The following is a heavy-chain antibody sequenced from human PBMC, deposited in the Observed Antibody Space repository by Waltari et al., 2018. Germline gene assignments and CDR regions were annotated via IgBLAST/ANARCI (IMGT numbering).Heavy chain of an antibody. CDR1: GFTFSSYS. Sequence: EVQLVESGGGLVQPGGSLRLSCAASGFTFSSYSMNWVRQAQGKGLAWVSYISSSSSTIYYADSVKGRFTISRDNAKNSLYLQMNSLRAEDTAVYYCARDRKESVVVVAAYYYYYGMDVWGQGTTVTVSS. CDR2: ISSSSSTI. J-gene: IGHJ6*02. D-gene: IGHD2-15*01. V-gene: IGHV3-48*01. CDR3: ARDRKESVVVVAAYYYYYGMDV.